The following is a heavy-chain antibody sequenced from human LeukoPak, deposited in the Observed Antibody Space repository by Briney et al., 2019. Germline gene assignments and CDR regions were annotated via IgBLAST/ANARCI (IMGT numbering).Heavy chain of an antibody. D-gene: IGHD2-2*03. J-gene: IGHJ4*02. CDR2: IYYSGST. CDR1: GGSISSATSY. V-gene: IGHV4-39*01. Sequence: SETLSFTCAVSGGSISSATSYWGWIRQPPGKGLEWLGRIYYSGSTFYNPSLKSRVTISVDTSKNQFSLRLSSVTAADTAVYYCARHGSTDYFDYWGQGTLVTVSS. CDR3: ARHGSTDYFDY.